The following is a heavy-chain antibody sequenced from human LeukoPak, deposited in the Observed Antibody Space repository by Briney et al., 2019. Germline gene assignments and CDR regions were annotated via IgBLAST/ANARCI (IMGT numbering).Heavy chain of an antibody. J-gene: IGHJ4*02. Sequence: SGGSLRLSCAASGFTFSNAWMGWVRQAPGKGLEWVGRIKSKTDGGTTDYAAPVKGRFTILRDDSKNTLYLQMNSLKTEDTAVYYCTTDYGSGSYHYFNYWGQGTLVTVSS. CDR2: IKSKTDGGTT. CDR3: TTDYGSGSYHYFNY. V-gene: IGHV3-15*01. D-gene: IGHD3-10*01. CDR1: GFTFSNAW.